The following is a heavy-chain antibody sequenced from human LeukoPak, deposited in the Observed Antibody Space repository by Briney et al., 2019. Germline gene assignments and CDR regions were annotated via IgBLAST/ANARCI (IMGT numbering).Heavy chain of an antibody. J-gene: IGHJ3*02. D-gene: IGHD1-26*01. V-gene: IGHV3-21*04. CDR1: GFTFTDYS. CDR3: ARWSPGGAHDAFDI. Sequence: GGSLRLSCATSGFTFTDYSMNWVRLAPGKGLEWVSSISTTGRYKYYADSVKGRFTISRDNAKNSLYLQMNSLRAEDTAVYYCARWSPGGAHDAFDIWGQGTMVTVSS. CDR2: ISTTGRYK.